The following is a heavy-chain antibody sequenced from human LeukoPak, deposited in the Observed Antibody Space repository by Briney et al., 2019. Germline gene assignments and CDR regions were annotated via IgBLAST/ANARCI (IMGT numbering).Heavy chain of an antibody. CDR1: GGSFSGYY. J-gene: IGHJ4*02. Sequence: PSETLSLTCAVYGGSFSGYYWSWIRQPPGKGLEWIGRIHTSGSTNYNPSLKSRVTMSVDTSKNQFSLKLSSVTAADTAVYYCARDRYYYDSSGYVFDYWGQGTLVTVSS. V-gene: IGHV4-4*07. CDR3: ARDRYYYDSSGYVFDY. CDR2: IHTSGST. D-gene: IGHD3-22*01.